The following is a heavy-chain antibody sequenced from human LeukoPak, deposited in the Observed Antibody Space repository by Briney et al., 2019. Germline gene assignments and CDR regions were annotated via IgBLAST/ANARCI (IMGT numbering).Heavy chain of an antibody. CDR2: IIPIQVIP. Sequence: SVKVSCKTSGGTFSNYAIYWVRQAPGQGLEWMGRIIPIQVIPTCAQAFQGRVTITTDKSTNTAYMELTNLTSADTAVYYCTRAAPYTGAGGYWGQGTLVTVSS. CDR3: TRAAPYTGAGGY. V-gene: IGHV1-69*04. D-gene: IGHD2-2*02. J-gene: IGHJ4*02. CDR1: GGTFSNYA.